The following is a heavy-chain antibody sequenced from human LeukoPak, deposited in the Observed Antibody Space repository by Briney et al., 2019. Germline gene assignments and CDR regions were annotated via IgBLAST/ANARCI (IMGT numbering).Heavy chain of an antibody. CDR3: ARDSGTTGEVKFDP. Sequence: SETLSLTCKVSGYFISSGYYWGWIRQPPGKGLEWIGSINYSGSTYYNPSLKSRVTISVDRSKNHLSLKLTSVTAADTAVYYCARDSGTTGEVKFDPWGQGILVTVSS. V-gene: IGHV4-38-2*02. CDR1: GYFISSGYY. J-gene: IGHJ5*02. D-gene: IGHD3-10*01. CDR2: INYSGST.